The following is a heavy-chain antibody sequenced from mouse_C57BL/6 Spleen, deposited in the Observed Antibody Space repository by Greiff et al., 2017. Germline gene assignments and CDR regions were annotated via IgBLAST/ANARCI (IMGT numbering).Heavy chain of an antibody. CDR2: IYPGDGDT. Sequence: QVQLQQSGAELVKPGASVKISCKASGYAFSSYWMNWVKQRPGQGLEWIGQIYPGDGDTSYNGKFKGKATLTADKSSSTAYMQLSSLTSEDSAVYFCARCYSNYDPYYAMDYWGQGTSVTVSS. CDR3: ARCYSNYDPYYAMDY. CDR1: GYAFSSYW. J-gene: IGHJ4*01. V-gene: IGHV1-80*01. D-gene: IGHD2-5*01.